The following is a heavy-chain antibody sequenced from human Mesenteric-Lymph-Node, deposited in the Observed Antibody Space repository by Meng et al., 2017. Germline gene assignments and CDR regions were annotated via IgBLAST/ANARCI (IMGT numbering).Heavy chain of an antibody. D-gene: IGHD2-8*02. V-gene: IGHV3-23*01. J-gene: IGHJ4*02. CDR1: GFTFSSYW. CDR2: TTGRGGGGGT. Sequence: GESLKISCAVSGFTFSSYWLSWVRQAPGKGLEWVSSTTGRGGGGGTYHADSVKGRFTISRDDSKSTVYLQMNSLRVEDTAVYYCAKASLGHCTGARCYTLDNWGQGTLVTVSS. CDR3: AKASLGHCTGARCYTLDN.